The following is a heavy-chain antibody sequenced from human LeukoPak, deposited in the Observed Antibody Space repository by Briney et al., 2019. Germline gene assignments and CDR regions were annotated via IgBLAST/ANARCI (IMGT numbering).Heavy chain of an antibody. V-gene: IGHV4-31*03. J-gene: IGHJ4*02. CDR1: GGSISSGGYY. CDR2: IYYSGCT. Sequence: PSQTLSLTCTVSGGSISSGGYYWSWIRQHPGKGLEWIGYIYYSGCTYYNPSLKSRVTISVDTSKNQFSLELSSVTAADTAVYYCARGASILPLDYWGQGTLVTVSS. CDR3: ARGASILPLDY.